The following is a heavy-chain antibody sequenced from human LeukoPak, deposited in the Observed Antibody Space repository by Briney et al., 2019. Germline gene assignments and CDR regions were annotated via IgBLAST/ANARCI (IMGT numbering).Heavy chain of an antibody. J-gene: IGHJ3*02. V-gene: IGHV4-34*01. D-gene: IGHD2-2*01. CDR2: INHSGGT. CDR3: ARAGRVLGCCSSTSCPWGLRDAFGI. Sequence: SETLSLTCAVYGGSFSGYYWSWIRQPPGKGLEWIGEINHSGGTNYNPSLKSRVTISVDTSKNQFSLKLSSVTAADTAVYYCARAGRVLGCCSSTSCPWGLRDAFGIWGQGTMVTVSS. CDR1: GGSFSGYY.